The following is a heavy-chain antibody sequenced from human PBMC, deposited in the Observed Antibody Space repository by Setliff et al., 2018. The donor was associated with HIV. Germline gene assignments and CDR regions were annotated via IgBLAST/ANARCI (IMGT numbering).Heavy chain of an antibody. CDR1: GFTFSSYA. CDR3: ARARGSPTSYFDY. Sequence: GSLRLSCAGSGFTFSSYAMHWVHQAPGKGLEWVSCISSSSSYIYYADSVKGRFTISRDNAKNSLYLQMNSLRAEDTAVYYCARARGSPTSYFDYWGQGTLVTVSS. V-gene: IGHV3-21*01. J-gene: IGHJ4*02. CDR2: ISSSSSYI. D-gene: IGHD1-26*01.